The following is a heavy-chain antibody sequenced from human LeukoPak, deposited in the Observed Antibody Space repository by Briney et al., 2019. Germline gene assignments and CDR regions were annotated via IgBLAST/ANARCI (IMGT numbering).Heavy chain of an antibody. Sequence: SGTLSLTCTVSGGSISSTHYYWGWIRQPPGKGLEWIGSSSYSGNSYYNPSLKSRVTISVDTTKNQFSLRLTSVTATDTAVYYCAHYSAWGQGTLVTVSS. D-gene: IGHD1-26*01. CDR2: SSYSGNS. CDR3: AHYSA. J-gene: IGHJ5*02. V-gene: IGHV4-39*01. CDR1: GGSISSTHYY.